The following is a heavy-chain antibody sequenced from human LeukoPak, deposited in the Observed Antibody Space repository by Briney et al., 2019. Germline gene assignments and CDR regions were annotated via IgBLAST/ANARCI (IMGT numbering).Heavy chain of an antibody. CDR3: ARGAKYCSGTSCFRYYFDY. D-gene: IGHD2-2*01. CDR2: IYHSGST. J-gene: IGHJ4*02. CDR1: GGSISSGGYS. Sequence: SQTLSLTCAVSGGSISSGGYSWSWIRQPPGKGLEWIGYIYHSGSTYYNPSLKSRVTISVDTSKNQFSLKLSSVTAADAAVYFCARGAKYCSGTSCFRYYFDYWGQGTLVTVSS. V-gene: IGHV4-30-2*01.